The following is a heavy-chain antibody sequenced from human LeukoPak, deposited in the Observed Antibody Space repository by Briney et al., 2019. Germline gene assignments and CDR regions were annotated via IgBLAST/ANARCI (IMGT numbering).Heavy chain of an antibody. Sequence: SVKVSCKASGGTFSSYAISWVRQAPGQGLEWMGRIIPILGIANYAQKFQGRVTITADKSTSTAYMELSSLRSEDTAVYYCARNTYYYDSSGYYPSWGQGTLVTVSS. CDR1: GGTFSSYA. CDR2: IIPILGIA. CDR3: ARNTYYYDSSGYYPS. V-gene: IGHV1-69*04. D-gene: IGHD3-22*01. J-gene: IGHJ5*02.